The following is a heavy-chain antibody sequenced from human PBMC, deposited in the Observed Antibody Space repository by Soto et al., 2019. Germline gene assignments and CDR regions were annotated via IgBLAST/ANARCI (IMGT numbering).Heavy chain of an antibody. CDR2: IYYSGTT. V-gene: IGHV4-39*02. CDR3: ARYIAAAGNEY. J-gene: IGHJ4*02. CDR1: GGSVSSSTYY. Sequence: SETLSLTCTVSGGSVSSSTYYWGWIRQPPGKGLEWIGSIYYSGTTYYNPSLKSRVTISVDTSKNHFSLKLTSVTAPDTAVYYCARYIAAAGNEYWGQGTLVTVSS. D-gene: IGHD6-25*01.